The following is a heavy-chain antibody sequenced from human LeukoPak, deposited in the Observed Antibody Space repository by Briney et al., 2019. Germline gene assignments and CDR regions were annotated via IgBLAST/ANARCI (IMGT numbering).Heavy chain of an antibody. D-gene: IGHD3-22*01. Sequence: SETLSLTCTVSGGSISSYYWSWIRQPPGKGLEWIGYIYTSGSTNYNPSLKSRVTISVDTSKNQFSLKLSSVTTADTAVYYCARGRETAAYYYDSSGYYLDYWGQGTLVTVSS. CDR3: ARGRETAAYYYDSSGYYLDY. V-gene: IGHV4-4*09. CDR2: IYTSGST. J-gene: IGHJ4*02. CDR1: GGSISSYY.